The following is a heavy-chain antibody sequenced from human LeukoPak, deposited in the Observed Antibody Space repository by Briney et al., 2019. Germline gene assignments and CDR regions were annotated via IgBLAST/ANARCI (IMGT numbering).Heavy chain of an antibody. D-gene: IGHD6-19*01. V-gene: IGHV3-23*01. CDR3: AKGTRVSSGWAQYYYYYYGMDV. CDR1: GFAFSSYA. Sequence: PGGSLRLSCAASGFAFSSYAMSWVRQAPGKGLEWVSAISGSGGSTYYADSVKGRFTISRDNSKNMLYLQMNSLRAEDTAVYYCAKGTRVSSGWAQYYYYYYGMDVWGQGTTVTVSS. J-gene: IGHJ6*02. CDR2: ISGSGGST.